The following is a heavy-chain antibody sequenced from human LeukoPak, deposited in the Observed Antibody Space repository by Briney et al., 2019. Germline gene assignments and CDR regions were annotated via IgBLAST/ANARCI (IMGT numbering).Heavy chain of an antibody. J-gene: IGHJ4*02. CDR2: ITDNGNT. D-gene: IGHD2-2*03. CDR1: GYTFTTFG. V-gene: IGHV1-18*01. CDR3: ARDDGYSGY. Sequence: ASVKVSCKASGYTFTTFGITWVRQAAGQGLEWMGCITDNGNTNYAQKLQGRVTMTTDTSTSTAYMELWSLRSDDTAVYYCARDDGYSGYWGQGTLVTVSS.